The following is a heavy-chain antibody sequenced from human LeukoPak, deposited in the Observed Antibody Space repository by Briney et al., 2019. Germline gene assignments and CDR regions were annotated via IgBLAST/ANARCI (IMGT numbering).Heavy chain of an antibody. J-gene: IGHJ6*03. D-gene: IGHD3-10*01. CDR1: GFTLSSYW. Sequence: RPGGSLRLSCAASGFTLSSYWMSWVRQAPGKGLEWVSGINWNGGSTGYADSVKGRFTISRDNAKNSLYLQMNSLRAEDTALYYCARASVLLSMDVWGKGTTVTISS. V-gene: IGHV3-20*04. CDR2: INWNGGST. CDR3: ARASVLLSMDV.